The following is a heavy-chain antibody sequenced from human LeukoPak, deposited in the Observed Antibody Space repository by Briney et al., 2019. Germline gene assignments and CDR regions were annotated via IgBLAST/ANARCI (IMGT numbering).Heavy chain of an antibody. CDR2: ISGSGGTT. CDR1: GFTFSNYA. D-gene: IGHD6-19*01. J-gene: IGHJ4*02. V-gene: IGHV3-23*01. Sequence: GGSLRLSCAASGFTFSNYAMSWVRQAPGKGLEWVSVISGSGGTTYYADSVKGRFTISRDNSKNTLYLQMNSLRAEDTAVYYCAKRVTVAAYYFDYWGQGTLVTVSS. CDR3: AKRVTVAAYYFDY.